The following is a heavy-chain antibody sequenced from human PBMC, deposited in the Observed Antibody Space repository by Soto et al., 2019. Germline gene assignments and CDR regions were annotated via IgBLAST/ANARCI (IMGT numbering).Heavy chain of an antibody. V-gene: IGHV1-69*01. D-gene: IGHD3-22*01. Sequence: QVQLVQSGAEVKKPGSSVKVSCKASGDTFSSYAINWVRQAPGQGLEWMGGIIPMFGTANYAQKLKGRVTITAGESTSTVYMELSSRRSEDTAVYYCARVGPAHYYDSSGYYSPLDYWGQGTLVTVSS. J-gene: IGHJ4*02. CDR2: IIPMFGTA. CDR1: GDTFSSYA. CDR3: ARVGPAHYYDSSGYYSPLDY.